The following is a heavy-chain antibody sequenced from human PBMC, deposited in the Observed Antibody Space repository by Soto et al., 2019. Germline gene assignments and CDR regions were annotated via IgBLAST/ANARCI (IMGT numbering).Heavy chain of an antibody. CDR3: AREVTGYSRN. D-gene: IGHD6-13*01. J-gene: IGHJ4*02. V-gene: IGHV1-8*01. Sequence: QVRLVQSGAEVKKPGASVKVSCKASGYTFTSYDLTWLRQATGQGLEWMGWMNLNSGNTGYAQRFQGRVTMTRNTSISTGYMELSSLRSEDTAVYYCAREVTGYSRNWGQGTLVTVSS. CDR1: GYTFTSYD. CDR2: MNLNSGNT.